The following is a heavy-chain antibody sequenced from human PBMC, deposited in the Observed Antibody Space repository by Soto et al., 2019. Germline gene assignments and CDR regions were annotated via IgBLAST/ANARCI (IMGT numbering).Heavy chain of an antibody. J-gene: IGHJ6*02. CDR2: INPNSGGT. V-gene: IGHV1-2*04. CDR1: GYTFTGYY. CDR3: ARDRAVLPNTVSSGPTLNYYYYGMDV. D-gene: IGHD6-19*01. Sequence: QVRLVQSGAEVKKPGASVKVSCKASGYTFTGYYMHWVRQAPGQGLEWMGWINPNSGGTNYAQKFQGWVTMTRDTSISTAYMELSRLRSDDTAVYYCARDRAVLPNTVSSGPTLNYYYYGMDVWGQGTTVTVSS.